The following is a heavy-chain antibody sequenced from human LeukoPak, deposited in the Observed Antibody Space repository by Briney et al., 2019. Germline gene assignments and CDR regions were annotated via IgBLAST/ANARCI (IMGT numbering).Heavy chain of an antibody. CDR2: INHSGST. Sequence: PLETLSLTCAVYGGSFSGYYWSWIRQPPGKGLEWIGEINHSGSTNYNPSLKSRVTISVDTSKNQFSLKLSSVTAADTAVYYCAGSYVWGNSKFYYYYGMDVWGQGTTVTVSS. V-gene: IGHV4-34*01. CDR1: GGSFSGYY. CDR3: AGSYVWGNSKFYYYYGMDV. D-gene: IGHD3-16*01. J-gene: IGHJ6*02.